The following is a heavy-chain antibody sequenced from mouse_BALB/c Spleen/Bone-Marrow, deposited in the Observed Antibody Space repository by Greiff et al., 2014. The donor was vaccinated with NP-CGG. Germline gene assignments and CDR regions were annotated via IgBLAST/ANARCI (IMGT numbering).Heavy chain of an antibody. CDR1: GFSLTSYG. D-gene: IGHD2-1*01. V-gene: IGHV2-6-1*01. J-gene: IGHJ4*01. CDR3: ARNGNFYAMDY. CDR2: IWSDGST. Sequence: QVQLQQSGPGLVAPSQSLSITCTISGFSLTSYGVHWVRQPPGKGLEWLVVIWSDGSTTYNSALKSRLSISKDYSKSQVFLKMNSLQTDDTAMYYCARNGNFYAMDYWGQGTSVTVSS.